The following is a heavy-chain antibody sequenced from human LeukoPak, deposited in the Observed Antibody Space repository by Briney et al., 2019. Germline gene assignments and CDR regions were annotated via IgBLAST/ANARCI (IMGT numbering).Heavy chain of an antibody. CDR3: ARDGPVPATADAFDF. Sequence: GESLRISCKGSGYSFTNYWIGWVRQLPGKGLEWMGIIYPGDSDIRNSPSFQGRVTISVDESISTVYLQWSSLKASDTAMYYCARDGPVPATADAFDFWGQGTMVTVSS. CDR2: IYPGDSDI. CDR1: GYSFTNYW. V-gene: IGHV5-51*01. D-gene: IGHD2-2*01. J-gene: IGHJ3*01.